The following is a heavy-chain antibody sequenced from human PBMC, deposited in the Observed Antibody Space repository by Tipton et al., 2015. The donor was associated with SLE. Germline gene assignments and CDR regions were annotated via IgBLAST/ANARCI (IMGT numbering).Heavy chain of an antibody. J-gene: IGHJ5*02. CDR1: GGSISSYY. CDR3: AREEHSIAGRQVQWCVR. V-gene: IGHV4-59*01. Sequence: TLSLTCTVSGGSISSYYWTWIRQPPGKGLEWIGYIYYSGSTNYNPSLKSRVTISVDTSKNQFSLKLSSVTAADTAVYYCAREEHSIAGRQVQWCVRWGPGPLPALSS. D-gene: IGHD3-3*02. CDR2: IYYSGST.